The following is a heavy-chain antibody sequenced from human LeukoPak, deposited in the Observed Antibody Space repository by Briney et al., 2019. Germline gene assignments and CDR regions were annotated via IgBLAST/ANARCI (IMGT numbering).Heavy chain of an antibody. Sequence: SVKVSCKASGGTFSSYAISWVRQAPGQGLEWVGRIIPIFGTANYAQKFQGRVTITTDESTSTAYMELSSLRSEDTAVYYCARGVPIRDYYYYYMDVWGKGTTVTVSS. D-gene: IGHD5-24*01. J-gene: IGHJ6*03. V-gene: IGHV1-69*05. CDR1: GGTFSSYA. CDR2: IIPIFGTA. CDR3: ARGVPIRDYYYYYMDV.